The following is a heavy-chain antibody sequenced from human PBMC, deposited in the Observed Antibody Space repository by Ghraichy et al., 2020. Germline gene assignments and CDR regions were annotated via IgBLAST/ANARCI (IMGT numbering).Heavy chain of an antibody. CDR3: ARSPPPGDYFWGSYRPPYNSIDV. CDR2: IIPIFGTA. CDR1: GGTFSSYA. V-gene: IGHV1-69*13. J-gene: IGHJ6*02. Sequence: SVKVSCKASGGTFSSYAISWVRQAPGQGLEWMGGIIPIFGTANYAQKFQGRVTITADESTSTAYMELSSLRSEDTAVYYCARSPPPGDYFWGSYRPPYNSIDVWGQGTMVTVSS. D-gene: IGHD3-16*02.